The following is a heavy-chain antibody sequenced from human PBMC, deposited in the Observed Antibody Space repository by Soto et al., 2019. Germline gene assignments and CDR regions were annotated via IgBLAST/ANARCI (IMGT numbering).Heavy chain of an antibody. CDR3: ARDLYPYGDYVADY. Sequence: ASVKVSCKASGYTFTSYGISWVRQAPGQGLEWMGWISAYNGNTNYAQKLQGRVTMTTDTSTSTAYMELRSLRSDDTAVYYCARDLYPYGDYVADYWGQGTLVTVSS. J-gene: IGHJ4*02. CDR1: GYTFTSYG. D-gene: IGHD4-17*01. V-gene: IGHV1-18*01. CDR2: ISAYNGNT.